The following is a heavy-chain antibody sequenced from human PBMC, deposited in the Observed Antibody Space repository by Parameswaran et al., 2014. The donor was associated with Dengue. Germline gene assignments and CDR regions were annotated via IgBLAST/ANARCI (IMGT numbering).Heavy chain of an antibody. CDR2: INHSGST. Sequence: PGKGLEWIGEINHSGSTNYNPSLKSRVTISVDTSKNQFSLKLSSVTAADTAVYYCARGASAYCSGGSCPGPFDYWGQGTLVTVSS. D-gene: IGHD2-15*01. J-gene: IGHJ4*02. V-gene: IGHV4-34*01. CDR3: ARGASAYCSGGSCPGPFDY.